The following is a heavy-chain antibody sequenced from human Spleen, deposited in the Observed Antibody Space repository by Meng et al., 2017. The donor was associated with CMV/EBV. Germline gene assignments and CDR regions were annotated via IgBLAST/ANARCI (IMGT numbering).Heavy chain of an antibody. CDR2: IDPSGGST. CDR1: GYTFTSYY. Sequence: ASVKVSCKAPGYTFTSYYMHWVRQAPGQGLEWMGIIDPSGGSTSYAQKFQGRVTMIRNTSISTAYMELNSLKSEDTAVYYCARGKGKNAFDIWGQGTMVTVSS. V-gene: IGHV1-46*01. D-gene: IGHD3-10*01. J-gene: IGHJ3*02. CDR3: ARGKGKNAFDI.